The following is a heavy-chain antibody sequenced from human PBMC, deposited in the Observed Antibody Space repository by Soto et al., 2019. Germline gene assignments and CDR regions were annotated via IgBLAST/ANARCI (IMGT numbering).Heavy chain of an antibody. CDR2: INPNSGGT. Sequence: GASVKVSFKASGYTFTGYCMHWVRQAPGQGLEWMGWINPNSGGTNYAQKFQGRVTMTRDTSISTAYMELSRLRSDDTAVYYCAKTYYYGSGRTANWFDPWGQGTLVTVSS. V-gene: IGHV1-2*02. J-gene: IGHJ5*02. CDR3: AKTYYYGSGRTANWFDP. CDR1: GYTFTGYC. D-gene: IGHD3-10*01.